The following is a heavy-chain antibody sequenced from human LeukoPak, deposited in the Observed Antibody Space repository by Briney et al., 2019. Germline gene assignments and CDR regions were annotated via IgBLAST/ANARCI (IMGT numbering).Heavy chain of an antibody. D-gene: IGHD2-2*01. CDR3: ARGGRYCSSTSCSPTDY. CDR1: GFTFNTYT. V-gene: IGHV3-21*01. J-gene: IGHJ4*02. Sequence: GGSLRLSCAASGFTFNTYTMNWVRQAPGKGLEWVSSITGSSSYIYYADSVKGRFTISRDNAKNTLYLQMNSLRAEDTAVYYCARGGRYCSSTSCSPTDYWGQGTLVTVSS. CDR2: ITGSSSYI.